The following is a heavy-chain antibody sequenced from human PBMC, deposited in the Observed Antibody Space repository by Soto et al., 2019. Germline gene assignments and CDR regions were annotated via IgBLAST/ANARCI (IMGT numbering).Heavy chain of an antibody. CDR2: ISAYNGNT. CDR1: GYTFTSYG. V-gene: IGHV1-18*01. Sequence: GASVKVSCKASGYTFTSYGISWVRQAPGQGLEWMGWISAYNGNTNYAQKLQGRVTMTTDTSTSTAYMELRSLRSDDTAVYYCARELGATAAPYYYYYGMDVWGQGTTVTVSS. CDR3: ARELGATAAPYYYYYGMDV. D-gene: IGHD1-26*01. J-gene: IGHJ6*02.